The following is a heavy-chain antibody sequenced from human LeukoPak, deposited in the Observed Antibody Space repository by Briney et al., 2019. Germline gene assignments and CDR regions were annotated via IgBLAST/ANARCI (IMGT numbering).Heavy chain of an antibody. J-gene: IGHJ6*03. D-gene: IGHD6-6*01. Sequence: GGSLRLSCAAFGFTFDDYTMHWVRQAPGKGLEWVSLISWDGGSTYYADSVKGRFTISRDNSKNSLYLQMNSLRTEDTALYYCAGSSSFYYMDVWGKGTTVTVSS. CDR2: ISWDGGST. CDR1: GFTFDDYT. CDR3: AGSSSFYYMDV. V-gene: IGHV3-43*01.